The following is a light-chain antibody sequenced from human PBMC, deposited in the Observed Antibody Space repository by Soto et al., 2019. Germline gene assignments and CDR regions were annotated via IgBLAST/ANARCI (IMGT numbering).Light chain of an antibody. CDR2: AAS. J-gene: IGKJ4*01. CDR1: QGISSY. CDR3: QQLNSYPLT. V-gene: IGKV1-9*01. Sequence: DIQLTQSPSFLSASVGDRVTITFRSSQGISSYLAWYQQKPGKAPKLLIYAASTLQSGVPLRFSGSGSGTSFTLTISSLQPEDFATYYCQQLNSYPLTFGGGTKVDI.